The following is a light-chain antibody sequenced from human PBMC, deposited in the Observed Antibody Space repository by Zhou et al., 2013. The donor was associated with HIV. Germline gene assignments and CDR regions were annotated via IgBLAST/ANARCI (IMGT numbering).Light chain of an antibody. CDR1: QSISRH. V-gene: IGKV1-39*01. CDR3: QQSYNTPYT. Sequence: DIQMTQSPSSLSASVGDRVTITCRASQSISRHLNWYQHKPGKAPNLLIYAASSLKSGVPSTFSGSGSGTDFTLTISSLQPEDFATYYCQQSYNTPYTFGQGTKLEI. CDR2: AAS. J-gene: IGKJ2*01.